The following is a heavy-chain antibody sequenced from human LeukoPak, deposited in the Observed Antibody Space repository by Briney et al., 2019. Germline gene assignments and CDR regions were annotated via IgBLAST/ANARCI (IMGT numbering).Heavy chain of an antibody. Sequence: GGSLRLSCAASGFTVSSNYMSWVRQAPGKGLEWVSVIYSGGSTYYADSVKGRFTISRDNSKNTLYLQMNSLRAEDTAVYYCAREVLNYDILTGYQWHYAFDIWAKGQWSPSLQ. CDR3: AREVLNYDILTGYQWHYAFDI. CDR2: IYSGGST. D-gene: IGHD3-9*01. CDR1: GFTVSSNY. V-gene: IGHV3-53*01. J-gene: IGHJ3*02.